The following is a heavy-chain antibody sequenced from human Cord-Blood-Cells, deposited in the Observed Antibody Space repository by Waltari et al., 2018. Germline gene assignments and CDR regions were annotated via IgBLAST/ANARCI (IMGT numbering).Heavy chain of an antibody. D-gene: IGHD3-3*01. J-gene: IGHJ3*02. CDR1: GGSIRSSSYY. V-gene: IGHV4-39*01. CDR2: IYYSGST. CDR3: ARQPGYDFWSGYYRAFDI. Sequence: QLQLQESGPGLVKPSETLSLTCTVSGGSIRSSSYYWGWIRQPPGKGLGWIESIYYSGSTYYNPSLKSRVTISVDTSKNQFSLKLSSVTAADTAVYYCARQPGYDFWSGYYRAFDIWGQGTMVTVSS.